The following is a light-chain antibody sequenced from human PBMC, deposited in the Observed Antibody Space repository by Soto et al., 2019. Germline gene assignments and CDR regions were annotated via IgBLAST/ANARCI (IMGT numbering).Light chain of an antibody. CDR3: SSYKSDSSYV. V-gene: IGLV2-14*01. J-gene: IGLJ1*01. CDR1: SSDVGLYDY. CDR2: AVS. Sequence: ALTQPASVSGSPGQSITISCTGTSSDVGLYDYVSWYQQHPGKAPQLMIYAVSNRPSGVSNRFSASKSGNTASLFISGLQAEDEADYYCSSYKSDSSYVFGSGTKVTVL.